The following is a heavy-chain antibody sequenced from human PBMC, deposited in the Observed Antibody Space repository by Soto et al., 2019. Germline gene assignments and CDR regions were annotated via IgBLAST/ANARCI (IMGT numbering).Heavy chain of an antibody. CDR3: ARDGSPENYYSAAMDI. D-gene: IGHD1-1*01. V-gene: IGHV4-59*01. Sequence: QVQLQESGPGLVKPSETLSLTCTVSGDSISTYYWSWIRQSPGKGLEWIGYVYHSGSTNYNPSLRSRVTIPVDTSKNQFSLRLTSVTAADTAVYYCARDGSPENYYSAAMDIWGQGTAVTVSS. CDR1: GDSISTYY. CDR2: VYHSGST. J-gene: IGHJ6*02.